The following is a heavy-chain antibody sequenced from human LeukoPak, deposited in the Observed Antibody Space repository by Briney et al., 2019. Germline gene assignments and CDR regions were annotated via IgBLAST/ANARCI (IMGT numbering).Heavy chain of an antibody. J-gene: IGHJ5*02. CDR2: MNPNSGNT. CDR1: GFTFTTDD. D-gene: IGHD3-10*01. V-gene: IGHV1-8*01. Sequence: ASVKVSCKASGFTFTTDDINWVRQATGQGLGWVGWMNPNSGNTGYAQKFQGRVTMTRNTSISTAYMELSSLRSEDTAVYYCARRITMVRGGSWFDPWGQGTLVTVSS. CDR3: ARRITMVRGGSWFDP.